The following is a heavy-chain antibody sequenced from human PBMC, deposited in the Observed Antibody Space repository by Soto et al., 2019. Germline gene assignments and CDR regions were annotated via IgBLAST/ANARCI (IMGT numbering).Heavy chain of an antibody. CDR3: AHRLLRAFFLLVTTTAIYFDV. CDR2: IYWDDDK. V-gene: IGHV2-5*02. Sequence: QITLNESGPTVVKPAETLTLTCTFSGFSLTTSGVGVGWIRQSPGKAPEWLALIYWDDDKRYSAALKIRLTLTKDTSKIQVVLTMAIVDPADTATSYCAHRLLRAFFLLVTTTAIYFDVLGQGTPVVVSS. J-gene: IGHJ4*02. CDR1: GFSLTTSGVG. D-gene: IGHD5-18*01.